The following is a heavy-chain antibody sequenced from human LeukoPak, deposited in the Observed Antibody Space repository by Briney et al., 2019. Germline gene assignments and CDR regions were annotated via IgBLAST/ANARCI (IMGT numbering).Heavy chain of an antibody. CDR2: IYYSGST. D-gene: IGHD3-22*01. J-gene: IGHJ4*02. Sequence: SETLSLTCTVSGGSISSSSYYWGWIRQPPGKGLEWIGSIYYSGSTYYNPSLKSRVTISVDTSKNQFSLKLSSVTAADTAVYYCARDDSSGYYLFHYFDYWGQGTLVTVSS. CDR3: ARDDSSGYYLFHYFDY. CDR1: GGSISSSSYY. V-gene: IGHV4-39*07.